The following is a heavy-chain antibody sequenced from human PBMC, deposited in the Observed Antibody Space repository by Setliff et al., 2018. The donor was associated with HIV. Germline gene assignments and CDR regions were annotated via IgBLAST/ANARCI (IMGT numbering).Heavy chain of an antibody. V-gene: IGHV4-61*02. CDR2: IYSDGGT. CDR1: GGSISSASYY. CDR3: ARQPLYNDYDWRSYYFDY. Sequence: KPSETLSLTCTVSGGSISSASYYWSWIRQPAGKGLEWIGRIYSDGGTNYNPSLKSRVTISADTSKNQFSLKLRSVTAADTAVYYCARQPLYNDYDWRSYYFDYWGQGSLVTVSS. J-gene: IGHJ4*02. D-gene: IGHD5-12*01.